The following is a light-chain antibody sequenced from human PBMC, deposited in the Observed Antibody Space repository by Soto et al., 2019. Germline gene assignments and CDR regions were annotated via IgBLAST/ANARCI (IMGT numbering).Light chain of an antibody. CDR1: QSIDRW. V-gene: IGKV1-5*03. CDR3: QQYDSYPPA. J-gene: IGKJ4*01. CDR2: KAS. Sequence: DIQMTQSPPTLSASVGDRVTITCRASQSIDRWLAWYQQKPGKGPKILVYKASTLQSGVPSRFSGSGSGTEFTISISNHQRDYFATNQCQQYDSYPPAFGGWTKMEIK.